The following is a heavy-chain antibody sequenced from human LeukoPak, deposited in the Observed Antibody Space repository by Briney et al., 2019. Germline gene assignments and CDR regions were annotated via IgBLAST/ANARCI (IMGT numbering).Heavy chain of an antibody. CDR2: IYYSGST. D-gene: IGHD3-22*01. Sequence: PSETLSLTCIVSGGSISSYYWSWIRQPPGKGLEWIGYIYYSGSTNYNPSLKSRVTISVDTSKNQFSLKLSSVTAADTAVYYCARDGTNYYDSSGYFDYWGQGTLVTVSS. V-gene: IGHV4-59*12. J-gene: IGHJ4*02. CDR3: ARDGTNYYDSSGYFDY. CDR1: GGSISSYY.